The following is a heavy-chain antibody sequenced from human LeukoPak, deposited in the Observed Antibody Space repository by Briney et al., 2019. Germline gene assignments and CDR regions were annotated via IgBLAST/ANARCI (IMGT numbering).Heavy chain of an antibody. D-gene: IGHD6-19*01. V-gene: IGHV3-30*18. CDR3: AKVYRTSGWYEVDY. J-gene: IGHJ4*02. CDR1: GFTFSSYG. CDR2: ISYDGSNK. Sequence: PGGSLRLSCAASGFTFSSYGMHWVRQAPGKGLEWVTVISYDGSNKYYADSVKGRFTISRDNSRNTLYLQMNSLRAEDTAVYYCAKVYRTSGWYEVDYWGQGTLVTVSS.